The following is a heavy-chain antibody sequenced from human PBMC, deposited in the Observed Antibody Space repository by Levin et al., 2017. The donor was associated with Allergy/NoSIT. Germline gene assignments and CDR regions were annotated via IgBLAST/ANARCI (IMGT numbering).Heavy chain of an antibody. CDR3: AIYGSGTYYFDH. CDR1: GYRFSSFW. D-gene: IGHD3-10*01. CDR2: IYPGDSDT. Sequence: KRGESLKISCKGSGYRFSSFWIGWVRHMPGKGLEWMGIIYPGDSDTKYSPSFQGQVTISVDKSISTAYLQWSSLKASDTAIYYCAIYGSGTYYFDHWGQGTRVTVSS. J-gene: IGHJ4*01. V-gene: IGHV5-51*01.